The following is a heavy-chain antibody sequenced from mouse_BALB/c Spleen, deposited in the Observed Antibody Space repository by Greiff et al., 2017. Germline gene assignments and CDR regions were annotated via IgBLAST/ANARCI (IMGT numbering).Heavy chain of an antibody. D-gene: IGHD3-1*01. V-gene: IGHV1-7*01. Sequence: QVQLQQSGAELAKPGASVKMSCKASGYTFTSYWMHWVKQRPGQGLEWIGYINPSTGYTEYNQKFKDKATLTADKSSSTAYMQLSSLTSEDSAVYYCARWAPPFAYWGQGTLVTVSA. J-gene: IGHJ3*01. CDR3: ARWAPPFAY. CDR1: GYTFTSYW. CDR2: INPSTGYT.